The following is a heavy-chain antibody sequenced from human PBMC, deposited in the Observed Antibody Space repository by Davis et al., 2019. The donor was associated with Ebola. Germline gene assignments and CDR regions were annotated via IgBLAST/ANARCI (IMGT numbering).Heavy chain of an antibody. D-gene: IGHD3-22*01. J-gene: IGHJ4*02. Sequence: GSLRLSCTVSGGSISSSSYYWGWIRQPPGKGLEWIGSIYYSGSTYYNPSLKSRVTISVDTSKNQFSLKLSSVTAADTAVYYCARQITMIVAWGQGTLVTVSS. CDR3: ARQITMIVA. CDR1: GGSISSSSYY. CDR2: IYYSGST. V-gene: IGHV4-39*01.